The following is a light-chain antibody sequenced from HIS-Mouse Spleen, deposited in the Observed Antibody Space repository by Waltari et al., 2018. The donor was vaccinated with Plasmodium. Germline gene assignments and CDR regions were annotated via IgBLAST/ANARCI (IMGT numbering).Light chain of an antibody. CDR3: QQYDNLPLT. Sequence: DIQMTQSPSSLSAPVGDRVNITCQASQDISNYLNWYQQKPGKAPKLLIYDASNLETGVPSRFSGSGSGTDFTFTISSLQPEDIATYYCQQYDNLPLTFGGGTKVEIK. CDR2: DAS. V-gene: IGKV1-33*01. J-gene: IGKJ4*01. CDR1: QDISNY.